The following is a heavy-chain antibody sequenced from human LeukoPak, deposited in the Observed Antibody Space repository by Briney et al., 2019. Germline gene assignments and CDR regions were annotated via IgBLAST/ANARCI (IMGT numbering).Heavy chain of an antibody. D-gene: IGHD3-9*01. J-gene: IGHJ3*02. CDR2: IYYSGST. CDR1: GGSISSSSYY. CDR3: ARHFDILTGLFAFDDAFDI. V-gene: IGHV4-39*01. Sequence: SETLSLTCTVSGGSISSSSYYWGWIRQPPGKGLEWIGSIYYSGSTYYNPSIKSRVTISVDTSKNQFSLKLSSVTAADTAVYYCARHFDILTGLFAFDDAFDIWGQGTMVTVSS.